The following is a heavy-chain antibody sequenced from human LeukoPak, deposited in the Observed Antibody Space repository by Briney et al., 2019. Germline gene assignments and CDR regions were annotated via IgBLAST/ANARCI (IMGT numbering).Heavy chain of an antibody. Sequence: GGSLRLSCAASGFTFSSYSMNWVRQAPGKGLEWVSSISSSSSYIYYADSVKGRFTVSRDNAKNSLYLQMNSLRAEDTAVYYCARDDTLTPLDYWGQGTLVTVSS. D-gene: IGHD1-14*01. CDR2: ISSSSSYI. V-gene: IGHV3-21*01. CDR3: ARDDTLTPLDY. J-gene: IGHJ4*02. CDR1: GFTFSSYS.